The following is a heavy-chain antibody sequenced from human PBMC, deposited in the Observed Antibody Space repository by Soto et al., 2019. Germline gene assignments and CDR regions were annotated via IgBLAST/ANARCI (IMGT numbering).Heavy chain of an antibody. CDR2: IYYNGTT. CDR3: AREFFWRSSSSPTYYYYLDV. CDR1: GGSVSSYH. J-gene: IGHJ6*03. V-gene: IGHV4-59*02. Sequence: VQLQESGEGLVKPSETLSLTCTVSGGSVSSYHWTWIRQSPGKGLEWIGYIYYNGTTDYYPSLKSRVTLSVSTSKRQFSLRLTSVTAADTTVYYCAREFFWRSSSSPTYYYYLDVWGKGTTVTVSS. D-gene: IGHD6-6*01.